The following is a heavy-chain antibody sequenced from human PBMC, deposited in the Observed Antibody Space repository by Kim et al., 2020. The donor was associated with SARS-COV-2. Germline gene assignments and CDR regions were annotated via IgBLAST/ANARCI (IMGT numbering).Heavy chain of an antibody. CDR1: GFTFNIYS. CDR2: INTRSTTI. V-gene: IGHV3-48*02. D-gene: IGHD3-10*01. J-gene: IGHJ4*02. CDR3: ATGMGYYASGTYYYVGS. Sequence: GGSLRLSCAASGFTFNIYSMNWVRQAPGKGLEWVSYINTRSTTIYYADSVKGRFTISRDNAKNSLYLQMNSVRDDDTAEYYCATGMGYYASGTYYYVGSWGQGTLVTVSS.